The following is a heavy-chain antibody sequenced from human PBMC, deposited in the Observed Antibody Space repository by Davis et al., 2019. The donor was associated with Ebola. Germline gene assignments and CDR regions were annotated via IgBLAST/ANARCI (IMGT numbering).Heavy chain of an antibody. CDR3: ASQPFMYCSGGSCPKGYYYGMDV. CDR1: GGSISSTSYY. Sequence: SETLSLTCTVSGGSISSTSYYWGWIRQPPGRGLEWIGSIYYSGSTYYNPSLKSRVTISVDTSKNQFSLRLSSVTAADTAVYYCASQPFMYCSGGSCPKGYYYGMDVWGQGTTVAVSS. V-gene: IGHV4-39*01. J-gene: IGHJ6*02. CDR2: IYYSGST. D-gene: IGHD2-15*01.